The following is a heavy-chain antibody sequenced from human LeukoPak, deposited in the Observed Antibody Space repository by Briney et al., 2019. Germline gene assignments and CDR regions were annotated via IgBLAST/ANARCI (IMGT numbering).Heavy chain of an antibody. J-gene: IGHJ4*02. Sequence: AGGSLRLSCAASGFTFSSYGMHWVRQAPGKGLEWVAFIRYDGSNKYYADSVKGRFTISRDNSKNTLYLQMNSLRAEDTAVYYCAKDLSDYGDYVTDYWGQGTLVTVSS. CDR1: GFTFSSYG. V-gene: IGHV3-30*02. CDR2: IRYDGSNK. CDR3: AKDLSDYGDYVTDY. D-gene: IGHD4-17*01.